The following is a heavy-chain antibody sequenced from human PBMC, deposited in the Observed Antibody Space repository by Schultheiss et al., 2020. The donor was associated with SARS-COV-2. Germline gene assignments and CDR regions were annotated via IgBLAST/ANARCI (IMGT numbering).Heavy chain of an antibody. CDR2: IWYDGSNK. CDR1: GFMFGSSV. V-gene: IGHV3-33*07. CDR3: ARGSGDYFSSGTEFDY. Sequence: GGSLRLSCVDSGFMFGSSVMSWVRQAPGKGLEWVAVIWYDGSNKYYADSVKGRFTISRDNSKNTLYLQMNSLRAEDTAVYYCARGSGDYFSSGTEFDYWGRGTLVTVSS. J-gene: IGHJ4*02. D-gene: IGHD4-17*01.